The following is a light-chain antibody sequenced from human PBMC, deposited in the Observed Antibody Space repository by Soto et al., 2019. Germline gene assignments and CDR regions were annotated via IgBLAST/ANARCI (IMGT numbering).Light chain of an antibody. CDR3: QEYNNWPLLT. V-gene: IGKV3-20*01. CDR2: GAS. CDR1: QSISSSY. J-gene: IGKJ5*01. Sequence: EIVLTQSPGTLSLSPGKRATLSCRASQSISSSYLAWYQQRPGQAPRLLIYGASSRATGIPDRFSGSGSGTEFTLTISSLQSEDFAVYYCQEYNNWPLLTFGQGTRLEIK.